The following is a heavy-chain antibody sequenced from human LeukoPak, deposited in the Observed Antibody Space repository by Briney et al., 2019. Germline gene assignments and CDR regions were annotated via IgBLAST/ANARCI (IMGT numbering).Heavy chain of an antibody. Sequence: PGGSLRLSCAASGFTFTTNAMSWVRQAPGKGLEWVSAISGRTGATYYAASEKGRFTISRDNSKSTLYLQMDSLRAEDTAVYYCAKCGNSGCHLIDYWGQGTLVTVSS. V-gene: IGHV3-23*01. CDR1: GFTFTTNA. D-gene: IGHD5-12*01. CDR2: ISGRTGAT. CDR3: AKCGNSGCHLIDY. J-gene: IGHJ4*02.